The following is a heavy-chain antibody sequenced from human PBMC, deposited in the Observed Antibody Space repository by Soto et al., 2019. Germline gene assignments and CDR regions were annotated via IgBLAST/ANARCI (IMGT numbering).Heavy chain of an antibody. D-gene: IGHD3-22*01. CDR2: IYTSGST. CDR1: GGSISSYY. CDR3: ARDVPGHYYDSSGYKGKPDDAFDI. Sequence: TSETLSLTCTVSGGSISSYYWSWIRQPAGKGLEWIGRIYTSGSTNYNPSLKSRVTMSVDTSKNQFSLKLSSVTAADTAVYYCARDVPGHYYDSSGYKGKPDDAFDIWGQGTMVTVSS. V-gene: IGHV4-4*07. J-gene: IGHJ3*02.